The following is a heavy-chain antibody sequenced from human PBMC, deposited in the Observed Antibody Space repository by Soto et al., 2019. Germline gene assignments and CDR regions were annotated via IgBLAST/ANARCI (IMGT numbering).Heavy chain of an antibody. CDR3: ARHRTAYSSGWFGN. J-gene: IGHJ4*02. Sequence: PGKGLEWIGTISYIGSTFYNPSLDSRVIISVDTSKNQFSLKLNSVTAADTAIYYCARHRTAYSSGWFGNWGQGTLVSVSS. D-gene: IGHD6-19*01. V-gene: IGHV4-39*01. CDR2: ISYIGST.